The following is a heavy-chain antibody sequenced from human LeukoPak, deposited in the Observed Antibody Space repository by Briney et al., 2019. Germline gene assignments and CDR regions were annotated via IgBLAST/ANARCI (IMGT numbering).Heavy chain of an antibody. J-gene: IGHJ5*02. CDR1: GGSISSYY. Sequence: PSETLSLTCTVSGGSISSYYWSWIRQPPGKGLGWIGYIYYSGSTNYNPSLKSRVTISVDTSKNQFSPKLSSVTAADTAVYYCARDVGARLENWFDPWGQGTLVTVSS. CDR3: ARDVGARLENWFDP. V-gene: IGHV4-59*01. CDR2: IYYSGST. D-gene: IGHD1-26*01.